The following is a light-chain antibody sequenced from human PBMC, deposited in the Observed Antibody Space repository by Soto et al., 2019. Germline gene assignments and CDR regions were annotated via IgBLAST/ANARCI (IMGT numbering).Light chain of an antibody. J-gene: IGKJ1*01. CDR2: KAS. CDR1: QSIIRW. Sequence: DIQMTQSPSTLSASVGDRVTITCRASQSIIRWLAWYQQKPGKAPKLLIYKASSLESGVPSRFSGSGSGTEFTLTISSLQPDDFATYYCQQYNSYPWTFGQGTKVEIK. CDR3: QQYNSYPWT. V-gene: IGKV1-5*03.